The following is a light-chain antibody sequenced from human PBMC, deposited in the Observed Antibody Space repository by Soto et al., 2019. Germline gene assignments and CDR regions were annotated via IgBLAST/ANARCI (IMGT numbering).Light chain of an antibody. CDR3: LQYGSSVWT. CDR1: QSVYNYY. J-gene: IGKJ1*01. Sequence: EIVLTQSPDTLSLSPGEGATHTCRASQSVYNYYLAWYQQKPGRAPRLLIHGAFSRATDIPDRFRGRGSGTDFTLTISRLEPEDFAVYYCLQYGSSVWTFGQGTRVEI. CDR2: GAF. V-gene: IGKV3-20*01.